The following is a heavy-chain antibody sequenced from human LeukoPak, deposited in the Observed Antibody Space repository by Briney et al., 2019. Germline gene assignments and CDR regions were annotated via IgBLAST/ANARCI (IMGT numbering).Heavy chain of an antibody. CDR3: ARDRYSISSLYDF. CDR1: GYTFTSYY. J-gene: IGHJ4*02. CDR2: INPSGGSS. Sequence: ASVKVSCKASGYTFTSYYIHWVRQAPGQGLEWMGIINPSGGSSTYAQKFQGRVTITRDTPTSTVYMVLSSLRSEDTAVYYCARDRYSISSLYDFWGQGTLVTVSS. D-gene: IGHD6-6*01. V-gene: IGHV1-46*01.